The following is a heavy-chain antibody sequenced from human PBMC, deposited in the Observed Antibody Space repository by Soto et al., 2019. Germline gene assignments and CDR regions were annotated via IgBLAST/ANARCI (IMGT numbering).Heavy chain of an antibody. Sequence: GGSLRLSCAASGFTFSNAWMSWVRQAPGKGLEWVGRIKSKTDGGTTDYAAPVKGRFTISRDDSKNTLYLQMNSLKTEDTAVYYCTTELQYDFWSGSPPFDYWGQGTLVTVSS. CDR3: TTELQYDFWSGSPPFDY. CDR1: GFTFSNAW. J-gene: IGHJ4*02. V-gene: IGHV3-15*01. D-gene: IGHD3-3*01. CDR2: IKSKTDGGTT.